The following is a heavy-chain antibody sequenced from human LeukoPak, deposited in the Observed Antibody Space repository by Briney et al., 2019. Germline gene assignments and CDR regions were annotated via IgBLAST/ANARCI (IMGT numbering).Heavy chain of an antibody. CDR3: VKEHTYFDNSGSHYCDS. CDR1: GFTFTNYG. CDR2: IPYDGSNT. J-gene: IGHJ4*02. V-gene: IGHV3-30*02. Sequence: GGSLRLSCAASGFTFTNYGMHWVRQAPGRGLQWVAFIPYDGSNTYYADSVKGRFTISRDNSKNTLYLQMESLRTEDTGVYFSVKEHTYFDNSGSHYCDSWGQGTLVTVSS. D-gene: IGHD3-22*01.